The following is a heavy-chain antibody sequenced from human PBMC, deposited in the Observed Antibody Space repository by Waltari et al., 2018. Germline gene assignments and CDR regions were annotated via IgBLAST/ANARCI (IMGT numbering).Heavy chain of an antibody. CDR2: FDPEDGET. CDR1: GYTLTELS. V-gene: IGHV1-24*01. Sequence: QVQLVPSGAEVKKPGASVKVSCKVSGYTLTELSIPWVPQAPGKGLEWMGGFDPEDGETIYAKKFQGRVTMTEDTSTDTAYMELSSLRSEDTAVYYCATKKSPGHPGAFDIWGQGTMVTVSS. J-gene: IGHJ3*02. CDR3: ATKKSPGHPGAFDI.